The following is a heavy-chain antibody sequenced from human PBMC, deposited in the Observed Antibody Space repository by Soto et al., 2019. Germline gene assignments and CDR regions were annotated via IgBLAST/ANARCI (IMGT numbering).Heavy chain of an antibody. Sequence: VQLRQSGPGLVKPSGTLSLTCAVSGGSISSSNWWTWVRQAPGKGLEWIGEIYHSGNTYYNPSLKGRCTITVDKSKNPFSLKLNSVTAADTAVYYCATLPPRVVASLLPIPTWGQGTLVTVSS. CDR3: ATLPPRVVASLLPIPT. CDR2: IYHSGNT. D-gene: IGHD1-26*01. CDR1: GGSISSSNW. V-gene: IGHV4-4*02. J-gene: IGHJ5*02.